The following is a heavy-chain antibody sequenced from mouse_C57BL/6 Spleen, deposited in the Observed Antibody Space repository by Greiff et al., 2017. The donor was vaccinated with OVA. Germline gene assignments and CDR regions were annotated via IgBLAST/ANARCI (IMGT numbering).Heavy chain of an antibody. Sequence: QVQLQQPGAELVKPGASVKMSCKASGYTFTSYWITWVKQRPGQGLEWIGDIYPGSGSTNYNEKFKSKATLTVDTSSSTAYMQRSSLTSEYSAVYYCAREGYGNYSAGFAYWGQGTLVTVSA. V-gene: IGHV1-55*01. CDR3: AREGYGNYSAGFAY. D-gene: IGHD2-1*01. CDR1: GYTFTSYW. J-gene: IGHJ3*01. CDR2: IYPGSGST.